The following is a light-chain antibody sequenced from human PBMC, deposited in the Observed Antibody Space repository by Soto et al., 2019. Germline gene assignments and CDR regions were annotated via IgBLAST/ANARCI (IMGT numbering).Light chain of an antibody. CDR3: QQRSNWPPST. J-gene: IGKJ5*01. CDR2: DAS. CDR1: QSVSSY. Sequence: EIVLTQSPATLSLSPGERATLSCRASQSVSSYLAWYQQKPSQAPRLLIYDASNRATGIPARFSGSGSGTDFILTISSLEPEDFAVYYCQQRSNWPPSTFGQGTRLEIK. V-gene: IGKV3-11*01.